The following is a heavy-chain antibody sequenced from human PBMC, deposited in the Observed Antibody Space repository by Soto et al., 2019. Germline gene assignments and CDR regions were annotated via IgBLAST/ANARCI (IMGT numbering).Heavy chain of an antibody. CDR3: GRGPA. J-gene: IGHJ4*02. Sequence: QVHLVQSGLEVKKPGASVKVSCKASGYGFSTYGITWVRQATGQGLEWMGWVSAYTTKPNYAQKFQGRVTMTPDTSTTTAYMDLGGLRSDDTAIYYCGRGPAWGQGTLVIVS. CDR1: GYGFSTYG. CDR2: VSAYTTKP. V-gene: IGHV1-18*01.